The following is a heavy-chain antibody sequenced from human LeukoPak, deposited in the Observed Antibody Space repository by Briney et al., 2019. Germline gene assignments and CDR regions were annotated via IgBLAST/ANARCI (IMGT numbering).Heavy chain of an antibody. CDR1: GYSFTSYW. J-gene: IGHJ4*02. V-gene: IGHV5-51*01. D-gene: IGHD3-22*01. CDR3: ARRGEDSSGYYSLNC. CDR2: IYPGECDT. Sequence: GESLKISCKGSGYSFTSYWIGWVRQMPGKGLEWMGIIYPGECDTRYSPSFQGQVTISADKSISTAYLRWSSWKASDTAMYYCARRGEDSSGYYSLNCWGQGTLVTVSS.